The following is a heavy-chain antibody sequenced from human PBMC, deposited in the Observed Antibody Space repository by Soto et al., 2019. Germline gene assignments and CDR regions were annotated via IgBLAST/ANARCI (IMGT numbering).Heavy chain of an antibody. V-gene: IGHV1-69*13. CDR1: GGTFSSYA. Sequence: SVKVSCKASGGTFSSYAISWVRQAPGQGLEWMGGIIPIFGTANYAQKFQGRVTITADESTSTAYMELSSLRSEDTAVYYCARGPGSSTPTPNFDYWGQGTLVTVSS. J-gene: IGHJ4*02. CDR3: ARGPGSSTPTPNFDY. D-gene: IGHD6-13*01. CDR2: IIPIFGTA.